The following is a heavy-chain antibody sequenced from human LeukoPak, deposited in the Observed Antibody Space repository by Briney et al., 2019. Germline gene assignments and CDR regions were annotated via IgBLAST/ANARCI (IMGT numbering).Heavy chain of an antibody. CDR3: ARAPLVYIAGRREGFDY. Sequence: PGGSLRLSCAVSGFTFSSYSMNWVRRAPGKGLEWISYISSSSSIIYYADSVKGRFTISRDNAKNSLYLQMNSLRADDTAVYYCARAPLVYIAGRREGFDYWGQGTLVTVSS. J-gene: IGHJ4*02. CDR2: ISSSSSII. CDR1: GFTFSSYS. D-gene: IGHD6-6*01. V-gene: IGHV3-48*01.